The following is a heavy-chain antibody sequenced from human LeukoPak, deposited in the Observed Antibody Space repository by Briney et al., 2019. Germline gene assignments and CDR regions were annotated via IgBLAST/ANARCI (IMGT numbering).Heavy chain of an antibody. D-gene: IGHD5-12*01. CDR1: GFPISVYD. Sequence: PGGSLRLSCAASGFPISVYDMTWVRQAPGKGLEWVSSIRANGLDTFYADSVKGRFTISRDNSNYALYLQMNTLRVEDTAVYYCVKGLRRPDYWGQGTLVTVSS. CDR3: VKGLRRPDY. J-gene: IGHJ4*02. CDR2: IRANGLDT. V-gene: IGHV3-23*01.